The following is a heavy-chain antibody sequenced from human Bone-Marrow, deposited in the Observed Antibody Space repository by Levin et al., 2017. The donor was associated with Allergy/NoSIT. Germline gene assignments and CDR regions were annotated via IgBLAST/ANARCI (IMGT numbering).Heavy chain of an antibody. CDR1: GLNFTNYG. D-gene: IGHD1-1*01. CDR3: ATDGLTTAFDN. V-gene: IGHV3-33*01. J-gene: IGHJ4*02. CDR2: IWHDGNNK. Sequence: PGESLKISCAASGLNFTNYGFHWVRQAPGKGLEWLAVIWHDGNNKYYGDSVKGRFTISRDNSRSTLYLQMNRLRAEDTAMYLCATDGLTTAFDNWGQGTRVTVSS.